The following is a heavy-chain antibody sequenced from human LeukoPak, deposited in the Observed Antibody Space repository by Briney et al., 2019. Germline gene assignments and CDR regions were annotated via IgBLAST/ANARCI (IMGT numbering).Heavy chain of an antibody. J-gene: IGHJ6*04. CDR2: FRSSGSTI. Sequence: GGSLRLSWAASGFTFSSYEMNWVRQAAGKVLEWVSYFRSSGSTIYYADSVMGRFTISRDNAKNSLYLQMNTLRAEDTAVYYCAREDIVVVVAATHYYYYGMDVWGKGTTVTVSS. V-gene: IGHV3-48*03. CDR3: AREDIVVVVAATHYYYYGMDV. CDR1: GFTFSSYE. D-gene: IGHD2-15*01.